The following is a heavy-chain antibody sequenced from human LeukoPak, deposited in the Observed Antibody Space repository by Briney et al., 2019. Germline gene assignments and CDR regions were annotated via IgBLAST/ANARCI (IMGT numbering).Heavy chain of an antibody. V-gene: IGHV1-8*01. CDR2: MNPNSGNT. Sequence: ASVKVSCKASGYTFTSYDINWVRQATGQGLEWMGWMNPNSGNTGYAQKFQGRATMTRNTSISTAYMELSSLRSEDTAVYYCARGPFYDILTGYQFDYWGQGTLVTVST. D-gene: IGHD3-9*01. CDR3: ARGPFYDILTGYQFDY. J-gene: IGHJ4*02. CDR1: GYTFTSYD.